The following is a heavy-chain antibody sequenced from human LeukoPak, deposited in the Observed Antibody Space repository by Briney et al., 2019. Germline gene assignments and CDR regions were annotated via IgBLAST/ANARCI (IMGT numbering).Heavy chain of an antibody. V-gene: IGHV3-48*01. CDR1: GFTFSSYS. J-gene: IGHJ3*02. D-gene: IGHD2-8*01. CDR2: ISSSSSTI. CDR3: ARGGYCTNGVCPRDAFDI. Sequence: PGGSLRLSCAASGFTFSSYSVNWVRQAPGKGLEWDSYISSSSSTIYYADSVKGRFTISRDNAKNSLYLQMNSLRAEDTAVYYCARGGYCTNGVCPRDAFDIWGQGTMVTVSS.